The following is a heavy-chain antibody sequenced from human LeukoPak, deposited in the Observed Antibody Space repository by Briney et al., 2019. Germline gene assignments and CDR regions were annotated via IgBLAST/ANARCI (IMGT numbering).Heavy chain of an antibody. CDR1: GFSVSGNY. V-gene: IGHV3-53*01. CDR2: IYTDGST. Sequence: GGSLRLSCAASGFSVSGNYMSWVRQAPGKGLGWVSLIYTDGSTYYADSVKGRFTISKDNSKNTLYLQVNSLRAEDTAVYYCARGPLTRYDYYYGMDVWGPGTTVAVSS. D-gene: IGHD3-9*01. J-gene: IGHJ6*02. CDR3: ARGPLTRYDYYYGMDV.